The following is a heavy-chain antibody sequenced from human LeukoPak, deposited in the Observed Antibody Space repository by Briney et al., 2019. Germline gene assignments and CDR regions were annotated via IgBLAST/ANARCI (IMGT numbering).Heavy chain of an antibody. D-gene: IGHD1-20*01. V-gene: IGHV4-39*01. J-gene: IGHJ5*02. Sequence: PSGTLSLTCTVSGGSIRSYSHHWGWIRQSPGEGLEWIGSVYFAGDTYYNPSLKSRVVVSINTSKSQFSLKLRSVTAADTGVYYCAQLNWNDLGTWGPGTLVTVSS. CDR1: GGSIRSYSHH. CDR2: VYFAGDT. CDR3: AQLNWNDLGT.